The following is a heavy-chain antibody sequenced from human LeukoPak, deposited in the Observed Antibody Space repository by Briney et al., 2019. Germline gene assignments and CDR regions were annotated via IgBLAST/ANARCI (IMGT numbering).Heavy chain of an antibody. Sequence: ASVKVSCKSSGYTLTNYEINWVRQATGQGLEWMGWMNPNSEDTAYAQKFQGRISMTRSTSISTAYMELSSLRSEDTAVYYCGRGLGSYDSSELTWPMISFWGQGTLVTVSS. CDR1: GYTLTNYE. J-gene: IGHJ4*02. V-gene: IGHV1-8*01. D-gene: IGHD3-22*01. CDR3: GRGLGSYDSSELTWPMISF. CDR2: MNPNSEDT.